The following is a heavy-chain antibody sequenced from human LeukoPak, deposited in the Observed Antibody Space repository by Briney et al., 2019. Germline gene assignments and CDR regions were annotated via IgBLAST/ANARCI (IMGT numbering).Heavy chain of an antibody. V-gene: IGHV4-39*07. J-gene: IGHJ5*02. CDR1: GGSISSSSYY. Sequence: SETLSLTCTVSGGSISSSSYYWGWIRQPPGKGLEWIGSIYYSGSTYYNPSLKSRVTISVDTSKNQFSLKLSSVTAADTAVYYCARSAHYSSSRGFDPWGQGTLVTVSS. CDR3: ARSAHYSSSRGFDP. CDR2: IYYSGST. D-gene: IGHD6-13*01.